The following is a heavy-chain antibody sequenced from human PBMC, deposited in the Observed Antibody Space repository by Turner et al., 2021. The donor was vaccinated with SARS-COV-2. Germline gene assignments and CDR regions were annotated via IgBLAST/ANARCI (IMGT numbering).Heavy chain of an antibody. D-gene: IGHD6-19*01. Sequence: QVQLVQSGAEVKKPGASVKVSCKASGHSLTELSMHWVRQAPGKGLEWMGGFDPEDGETIYAQKFQGRVTMTEDTSTDTAYMELSSLRSEDTAVYYCAAGSAVAGTPQFYSYYYGMDVWGQGTTVTVSS. J-gene: IGHJ6*02. CDR2: FDPEDGET. CDR3: AAGSAVAGTPQFYSYYYGMDV. V-gene: IGHV1-24*01. CDR1: GHSLTELS.